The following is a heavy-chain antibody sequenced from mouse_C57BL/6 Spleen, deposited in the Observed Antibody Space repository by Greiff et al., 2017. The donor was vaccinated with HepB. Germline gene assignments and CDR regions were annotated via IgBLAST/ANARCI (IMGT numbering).Heavy chain of an antibody. Sequence: VMLVESGPELVKPGASVKISCKASGYAFSSSWMNWVKQRPGKGLEWIGRIYPGDGDTNYNGKFKGKATLTADKSSSTAYMQLSSLTSEDSAVYFCARTTVVATPFAYWGQGTLVTVSA. V-gene: IGHV1-82*01. CDR3: ARTTVVATPFAY. CDR2: IYPGDGDT. CDR1: GYAFSSSW. J-gene: IGHJ3*01. D-gene: IGHD1-1*01.